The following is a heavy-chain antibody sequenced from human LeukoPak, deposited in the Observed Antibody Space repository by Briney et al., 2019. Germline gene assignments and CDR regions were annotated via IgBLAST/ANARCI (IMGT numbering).Heavy chain of an antibody. D-gene: IGHD5-24*01. CDR1: GVSISSYY. V-gene: IGHV4-59*01. CDR3: AREQRGGAFDI. Sequence: PSETLSLTCTVSGVSISSYYWSWIRQPPGKGLEWIGYIYYSGSTNYNPSLKSRVTISVDTSKNQFSLKLSSVTAADTAVYYCAREQRGGAFDIWGQGTMVTVSS. CDR2: IYYSGST. J-gene: IGHJ3*02.